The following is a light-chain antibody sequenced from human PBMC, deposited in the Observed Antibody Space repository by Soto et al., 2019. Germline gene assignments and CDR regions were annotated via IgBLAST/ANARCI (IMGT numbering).Light chain of an antibody. V-gene: IGLV2-14*03. CDR2: DVS. CDR3: SSYTSSSTLYV. Sequence: QSALTQPASVSGSPGQSITISCTGTSSDVGGYNYVSWYQQHPGKAPKLMIYDVSNRPSGVSYRFSGSKSGNTASQTISGLQAEDEADYYCSSYTSSSTLYVFGTGTQLTVL. CDR1: SSDVGGYNY. J-gene: IGLJ1*01.